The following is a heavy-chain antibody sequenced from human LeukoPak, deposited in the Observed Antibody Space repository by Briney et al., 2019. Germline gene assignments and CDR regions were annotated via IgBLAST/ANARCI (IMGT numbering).Heavy chain of an antibody. D-gene: IGHD3-9*01. CDR1: GGTFSSYA. CDR2: IIPIFGTA. CDR3: AKEGFRVLRYLDY. J-gene: IGHJ4*02. Sequence: SVKVSCKASGGTFSSYAISWVRQAPGQGLEWMGGIIPIFGTANYAQKFQGRVTITADESTSTAYMELSSLRSEDTAVYYCAKEGFRVLRYLDYWGQGTLVTVSS. V-gene: IGHV1-69*13.